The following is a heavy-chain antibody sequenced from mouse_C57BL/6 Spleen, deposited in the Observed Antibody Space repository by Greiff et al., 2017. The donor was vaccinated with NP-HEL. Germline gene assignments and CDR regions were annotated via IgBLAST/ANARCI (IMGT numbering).Heavy chain of an antibody. CDR1: GFTFSDYG. CDR3: ARPRSTAFAY. V-gene: IGHV5-17*01. Sequence: EVQLVESGGGLVKPGGSLKLSCAASGFTFSDYGMHWVRQAPEKGLEWVAYISSGSSTIYYADTVKGRFTISRDNAKNTLFLQMTSLRSEDTAMYYCARPRSTAFAYWGQGTLVTVSA. J-gene: IGHJ3*01. D-gene: IGHD5-1*01. CDR2: ISSGSSTI.